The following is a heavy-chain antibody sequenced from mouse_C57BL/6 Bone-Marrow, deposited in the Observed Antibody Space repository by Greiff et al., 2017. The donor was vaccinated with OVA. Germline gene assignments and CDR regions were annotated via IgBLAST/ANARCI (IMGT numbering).Heavy chain of an antibody. CDR3: ARSYYVSSYWYCDV. Sequence: QVHVKQSGAELARPGASVKMSCKASGYTFTSYTMHWVKQRPGQGLEWIGYINPSSGYTKYNQKFKDKATLTADKSSSTAYMQLSSLTSEDSAVYYCARSYYVSSYWYCDVWGTGTTVTVSS. D-gene: IGHD1-1*01. J-gene: IGHJ1*03. CDR1: GYTFTSYT. V-gene: IGHV1-4*01. CDR2: INPSSGYT.